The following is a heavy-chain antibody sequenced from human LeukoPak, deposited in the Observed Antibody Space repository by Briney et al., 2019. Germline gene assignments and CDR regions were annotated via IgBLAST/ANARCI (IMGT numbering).Heavy chain of an antibody. CDR3: AREAGLYDYVWGSYRPYYFDY. Sequence: ASVKVSCKASGYTFTGYYMHWVRQAPGQGLEWMGGIIPIFGTANYAQKFQGRVTITADESTSTAYMELSSLRSEDTAVYYCAREAGLYDYVWGSYRPYYFDYWGQGTLVTVSS. D-gene: IGHD3-16*02. CDR2: IIPIFGTA. J-gene: IGHJ4*02. V-gene: IGHV1-69*13. CDR1: GYTFTGYY.